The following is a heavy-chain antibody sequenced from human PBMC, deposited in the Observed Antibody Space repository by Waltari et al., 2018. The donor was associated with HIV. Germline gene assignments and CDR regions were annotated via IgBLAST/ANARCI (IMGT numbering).Heavy chain of an antibody. Sequence: QVQLVQSGAEVKKTGSSVKISCKSSGGTVSSSAASWVRQAPGQGLEWMGGIIPLFGTVHYAQKFQGRVTITADGSTSTVYMELSSLRSEDTAVYYCARDKAHNDVWSGYVSWGQGTLVTVSS. V-gene: IGHV1-69*01. CDR3: ARDKAHNDVWSGYVS. CDR1: GGTVSSSA. D-gene: IGHD3-3*01. J-gene: IGHJ5*02. CDR2: IIPLFGTV.